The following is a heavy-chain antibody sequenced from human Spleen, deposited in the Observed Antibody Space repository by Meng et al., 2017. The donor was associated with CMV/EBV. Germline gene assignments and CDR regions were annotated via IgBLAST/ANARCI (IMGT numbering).Heavy chain of an antibody. J-gene: IGHJ4*02. Sequence: ASVKVSCKAHGYTFSRHDINWVRQAPGQGLEWMGWISAYNGNTNYAQKLQGRVTMTTDTSTSTAYMELRSLRSDDTAVYYCARVLGYGGYPSDYWGQGTLVTVSS. CDR3: ARVLGYGGYPSDY. V-gene: IGHV1-18*01. CDR2: ISAYNGNT. CDR1: GYTFSRHD. D-gene: IGHD5-12*01.